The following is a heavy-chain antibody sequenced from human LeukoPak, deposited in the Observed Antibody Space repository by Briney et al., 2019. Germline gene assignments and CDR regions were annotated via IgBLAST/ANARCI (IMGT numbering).Heavy chain of an antibody. J-gene: IGHJ4*02. V-gene: IGHV4-59*12. CDR3: ARVRGIAARDY. CDR1: GGSISSYY. D-gene: IGHD6-13*01. Sequence: SETLSLTCTVSGGSISSYYWSWIRQPPGKGLEWIGYIYYSGSTNYNPSLKSRVTISVDTSKNQFSLKLSSVTAADTAVYYCARVRGIAARDYWGQGTLVTVSS. CDR2: IYYSGST.